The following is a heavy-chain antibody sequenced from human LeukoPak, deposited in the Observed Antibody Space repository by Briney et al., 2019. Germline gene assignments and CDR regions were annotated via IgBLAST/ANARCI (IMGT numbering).Heavy chain of an antibody. CDR1: GGSIGNYY. CDR2: IYTSGST. CDR3: ARGQWLPVFDF. Sequence: SETLSLTCTVSGGSIGNYYWTWIRQPAGEGLEWIGRIYTSGSTNYNPSLKSRVTMSVDTSKNHFSLKLSSVTAADTAVYYCARGQWLPVFDFWGQGTLVTVSS. D-gene: IGHD3-22*01. V-gene: IGHV4-4*07. J-gene: IGHJ4*02.